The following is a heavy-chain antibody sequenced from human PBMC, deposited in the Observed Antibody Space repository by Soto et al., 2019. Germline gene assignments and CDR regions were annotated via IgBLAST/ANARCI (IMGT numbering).Heavy chain of an antibody. CDR1: GFTFSSYA. CDR2: ISYDVSNK. D-gene: IGHD3-16*01. Sequence: GGSLRLSCAASGFTFSSYAMHWVRQAPGKGLEWVAVISYDVSNKYYADSVKGRFTISRDNSKNTLYLQMNSLRAEDTAVYYCARDWGPHDAFDIWGQETMVTLS. J-gene: IGHJ3*02. V-gene: IGHV3-30-3*01. CDR3: ARDWGPHDAFDI.